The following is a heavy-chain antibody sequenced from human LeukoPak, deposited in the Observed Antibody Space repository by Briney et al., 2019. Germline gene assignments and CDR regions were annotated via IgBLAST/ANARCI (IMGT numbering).Heavy chain of an antibody. CDR2: CDPEDGET. V-gene: IGHV1-24*01. D-gene: IGHD4-23*01. J-gene: IGHJ4*02. Sequence: VASVKVSCKVSGYTLTELSMHWVRQAPGKGLEWMGGCDPEDGETIYAQKFQGRVTMTEDTSTDTAYMELSSLRSEDTAVYYCATAHYGGNYFDYWGQGTLVTVSS. CDR3: ATAHYGGNYFDY. CDR1: GYTLTELS.